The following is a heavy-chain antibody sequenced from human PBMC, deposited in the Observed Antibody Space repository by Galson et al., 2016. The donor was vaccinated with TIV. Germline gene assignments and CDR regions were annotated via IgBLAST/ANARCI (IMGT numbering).Heavy chain of an antibody. CDR1: GFAFSNYW. D-gene: IGHD1-14*01. J-gene: IGHJ4*02. CDR3: ASEIPGRTTDLDC. CDR2: IKDDGSDN. V-gene: IGHV3-7*01. Sequence: SLRLSCAASGFAFSNYWMSWVRQAPGKGLEWVANIKDDGSDNNYVDSVWGRITISRDNAKNSLFRQINSLRVEGTAVYYCASEIPGRTTDLDCWGQGTLVTVSS.